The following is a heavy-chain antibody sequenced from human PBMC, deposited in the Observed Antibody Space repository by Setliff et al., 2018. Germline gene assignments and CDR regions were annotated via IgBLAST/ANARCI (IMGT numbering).Heavy chain of an antibody. V-gene: IGHV3-11*04. J-gene: IGHJ4*02. CDR3: ARHHTNTWYSYFFDL. D-gene: IGHD6-13*01. CDR2: ISGDGNTV. CDR1: GFRFGDLY. Sequence: GGSLRLSCAASGFRFGDLYMSWVRQVPGKGLEWLSKISGDGNTVYYADSVRGRFTISRDNAESSLYLQMNSLRAEDTAVYYCARHHTNTWYSYFFDLWGQGTPVTVSS.